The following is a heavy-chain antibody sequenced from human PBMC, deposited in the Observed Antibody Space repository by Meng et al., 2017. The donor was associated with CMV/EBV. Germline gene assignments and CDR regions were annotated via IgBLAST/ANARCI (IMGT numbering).Heavy chain of an antibody. CDR1: GYTFTSYD. CDR2: INPNSGGT. CDR3: ASIVSGSYLQLPDY. D-gene: IGHD1-26*01. V-gene: IGHV1-2*02. Sequence: ASVKVSCKASGYTFTSYDINWVRQAPGQGLEWMGWINPNSGGTNYAQKFQGRVTMTRDTSISTAYMELSRLRSDDTAVYYCASIVSGSYLQLPDYWGQGTLVTVSS. J-gene: IGHJ4*02.